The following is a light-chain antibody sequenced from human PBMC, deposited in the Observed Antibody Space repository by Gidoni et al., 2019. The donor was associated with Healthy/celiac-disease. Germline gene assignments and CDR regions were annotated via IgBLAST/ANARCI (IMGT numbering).Light chain of an antibody. CDR1: QGISNY. Sequence: DIQMTQSPSSLSASVGDRVTITCRASQGISNYLAWYQQKPGKVPKLLSYAASTLQSGVPSRFSGSGSGTDFTLTISSLQPEDVATYYCQKYNSAPWTFXQXTKVEIK. J-gene: IGKJ1*01. CDR2: AAS. CDR3: QKYNSAPWT. V-gene: IGKV1-27*01.